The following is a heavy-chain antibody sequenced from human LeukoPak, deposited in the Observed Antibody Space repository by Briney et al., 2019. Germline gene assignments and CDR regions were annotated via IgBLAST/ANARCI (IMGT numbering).Heavy chain of an antibody. CDR1: GFTFSSYA. V-gene: IGHV3-23*01. CDR2: ISGSGGST. CDR3: AKLHDYGDYYFDY. J-gene: IGHJ4*02. Sequence: GGSLRLSCAAFGFTFSSYAMSWVRQAPGKGLEWVSAISGSGGSTYYADSVKGRFTISRDNSKNTLYLQMNSLRAEDTAVYYCAKLHDYGDYYFDYWGQGTLVTVSS. D-gene: IGHD4-17*01.